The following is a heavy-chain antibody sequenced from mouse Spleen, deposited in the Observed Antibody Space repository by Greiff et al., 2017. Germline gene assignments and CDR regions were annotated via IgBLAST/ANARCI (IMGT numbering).Heavy chain of an antibody. Sequence: EVKLMESGGGLVQPGESLKLSCESNEYEFPSHDMSWVRKTPEKRLEWVAAINSNGGSTYYPDTVKDRFTISRDNAKNTLYLQMSSLRSEDTALYYCARQGSSGYRFAYWGQGTLVTVSA. CDR3: ARQGSSGYRFAY. CDR2: INSNGGST. J-gene: IGHJ3*01. CDR1: EYEFPSHD. D-gene: IGHD3-1*01. V-gene: IGHV5-2*01.